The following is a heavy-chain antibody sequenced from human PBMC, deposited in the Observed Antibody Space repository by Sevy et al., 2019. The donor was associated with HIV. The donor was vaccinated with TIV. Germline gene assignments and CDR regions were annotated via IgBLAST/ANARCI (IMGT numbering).Heavy chain of an antibody. CDR1: GFTFSSYA. J-gene: IGHJ4*02. CDR2: ISGSGGST. V-gene: IGHV3-23*01. D-gene: IGHD3-10*01. Sequence: GGSLRLSCAASGFTFSSYAMSWVRQAPGKGLEWVSAISGSGGSTYYADSVKGRFTISRDNSKNTLYLQMNSLRAEDTAVYYYAKSGYYYGWGSYYKQGTDYWGQGTLVTVSS. CDR3: AKSGYYYGWGSYYKQGTDY.